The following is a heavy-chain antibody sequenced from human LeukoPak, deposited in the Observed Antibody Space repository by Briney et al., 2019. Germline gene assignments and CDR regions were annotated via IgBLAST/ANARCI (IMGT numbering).Heavy chain of an antibody. V-gene: IGHV3-15*01. D-gene: IGHD4-11*01. Sequence: KPGGSLRLSCAASGFTFTNAWMSWVRQAPGKGLEWVGRIKSKTEGGTTDYAAPVQDRFTISRDDSKNTLYLQMNSLKTEDTGLYYCTTSKVPTLKVFDYWGQGTLVAVSS. J-gene: IGHJ4*02. CDR1: GFTFTNAW. CDR2: IKSKTEGGTT. CDR3: TTSKVPTLKVFDY.